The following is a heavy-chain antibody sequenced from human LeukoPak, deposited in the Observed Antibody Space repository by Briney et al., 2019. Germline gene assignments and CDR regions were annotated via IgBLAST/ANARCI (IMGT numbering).Heavy chain of an antibody. CDR2: IYSGGST. V-gene: IGHV3-53*01. CDR1: GFTVSSNY. D-gene: IGHD4-11*01. Sequence: GGSLRLSCAASGFTVSSNYMCWVRQAPGKGLEWVSVIYSGGSTYYADSVKGRFTISRDNSKNTLYLQMNSLRAEDTAVYYCARQTTVTTFDYWGQGTLVTVSS. J-gene: IGHJ4*02. CDR3: ARQTTVTTFDY.